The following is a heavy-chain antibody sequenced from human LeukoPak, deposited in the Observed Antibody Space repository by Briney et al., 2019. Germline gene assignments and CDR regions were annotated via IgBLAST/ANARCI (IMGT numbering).Heavy chain of an antibody. D-gene: IGHD3-22*01. CDR1: GDSIITSSCY. CDR2: IYYSGIT. Sequence: PSETLSLTCTVSGDSIITSSCYWGWIRQPPGKGLEWLGSIYYSGITHYNPSLKRRVTIYVDTSRNQFSLHLYSVTAADTAVFYCARSDYYDYRQIDIWGQGTLVTVSS. J-gene: IGHJ4*02. V-gene: IGHV4-39*01. CDR3: ARSDYYDYRQIDI.